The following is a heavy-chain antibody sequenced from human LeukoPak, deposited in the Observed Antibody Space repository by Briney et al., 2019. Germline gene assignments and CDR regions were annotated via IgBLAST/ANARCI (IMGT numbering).Heavy chain of an antibody. D-gene: IGHD6-13*01. CDR1: GGSISSSSYY. CDR3: ARHGLAAGPNALDY. V-gene: IGHV4-39*01. Sequence: PSETLSLTCTVSGGSISSSSYYWGWIRQPPGKGLEWIGSIYYSGSTYYNPSLKSRVTISVDTSKNQFSLKLSSVTAADTAVYYCARHGLAAGPNALDYWGQGTLVTVSS. CDR2: IYYSGST. J-gene: IGHJ4*02.